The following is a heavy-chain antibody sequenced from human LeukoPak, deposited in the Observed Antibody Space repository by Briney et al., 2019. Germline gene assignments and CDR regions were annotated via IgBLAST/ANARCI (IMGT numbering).Heavy chain of an antibody. CDR2: VYNGGST. V-gene: IGHV4-34*01. CDR1: GGSFNDYF. Sequence: PSETLSLTCAVYGGSFNDYFWTWIRQPPGKGLEWIGEVYNGGSTNYNPSLKSRVIISVATSKNQFSLRLSSVTAADTAVYYCARGRLGSVVFEGYYYFMDVWGKGTTVTVSS. CDR3: ARGRLGSVVFEGYYYFMDV. D-gene: IGHD3-22*01. J-gene: IGHJ6*03.